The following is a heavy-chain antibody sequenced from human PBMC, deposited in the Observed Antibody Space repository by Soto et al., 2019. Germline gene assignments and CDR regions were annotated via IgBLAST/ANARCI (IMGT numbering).Heavy chain of an antibody. J-gene: IGHJ5*02. CDR3: AREGVVPAAMSGWFDP. V-gene: IGHV4-31*03. CDR2: IYYSGST. Sequence: QVQLQESGPGLVKPSQTLSLTCTVSGGSISSGGYYWSWIRQHPGKVLEWIGYIYYSGSTYYNPSLKSRVTISVDTSKNQFSLKLSSVTAADTAVYYCAREGVVPAAMSGWFDPWGQGTLVTVSS. D-gene: IGHD2-2*01. CDR1: GGSISSGGYY.